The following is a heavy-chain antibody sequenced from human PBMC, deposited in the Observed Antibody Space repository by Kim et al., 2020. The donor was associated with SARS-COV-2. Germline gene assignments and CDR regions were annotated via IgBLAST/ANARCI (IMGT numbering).Heavy chain of an antibody. CDR1: GFSLSTSGMC. D-gene: IGHD6-19*01. CDR3: ARILLYSSGRFFSWYGMDV. V-gene: IGHV2-70*11. J-gene: IGHJ6*02. CDR2: IDWDDDK. Sequence: SGPTLVNPTQTLTLTCTFSGFSLSTSGMCVSWIRQPPGKALEWLARIDWDDDKYYSTSLKTRLTISKDTSKNQVVLTMTNMDPVDTATYYCARILLYSSGRFFSWYGMDVWGQGTTVTVSS.